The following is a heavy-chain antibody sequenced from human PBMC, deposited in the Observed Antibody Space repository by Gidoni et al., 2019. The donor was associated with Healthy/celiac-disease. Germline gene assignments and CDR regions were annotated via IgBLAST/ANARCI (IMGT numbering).Heavy chain of an antibody. Sequence: QVQLQQWGAGLLKPSATLSLPCAVYGGSFSGYYWSWIRQPPGKGLEWIGEINHRGSTNYNPSLKSRVTISVDTSKNQFSLKLSSGTAADTAVYYCARAPLTEDYYYYMDVWGKGTTVTVSS. D-gene: IGHD7-27*01. V-gene: IGHV4-34*01. J-gene: IGHJ6*03. CDR2: INHRGST. CDR3: ARAPLTEDYYYYMDV. CDR1: GGSFSGYY.